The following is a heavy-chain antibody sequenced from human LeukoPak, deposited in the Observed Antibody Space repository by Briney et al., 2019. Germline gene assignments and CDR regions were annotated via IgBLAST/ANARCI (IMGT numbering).Heavy chain of an antibody. V-gene: IGHV1-69*04. Sequence: SVKVSCKASGGTFSSYAISWVRQAPGQGLEWMGRIIPILGIANYVQKFQGRVTITADKSTSTAYMELSSLRSEDTAVYYCAIVGAVSYDYWGQGTLVTVSS. D-gene: IGHD1-26*01. CDR2: IIPILGIA. J-gene: IGHJ4*02. CDR3: AIVGAVSYDY. CDR1: GGTFSSYA.